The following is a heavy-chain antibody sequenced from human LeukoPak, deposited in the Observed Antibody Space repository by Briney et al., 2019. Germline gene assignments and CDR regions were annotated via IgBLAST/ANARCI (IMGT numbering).Heavy chain of an antibody. J-gene: IGHJ4*02. V-gene: IGHV4-38-2*02. Sequence: SETLSLTCTVSGYSISSGYYWGWIRQPPGKGLEWIGSIYHSGSTYYNPSLKSRVTISVDTSKNQFSLKLSSVTAADTAVYYCAREVRGSGWYYFDYWGQGTLVTVSS. CDR2: IYHSGST. D-gene: IGHD6-19*01. CDR3: AREVRGSGWYYFDY. CDR1: GYSISSGYY.